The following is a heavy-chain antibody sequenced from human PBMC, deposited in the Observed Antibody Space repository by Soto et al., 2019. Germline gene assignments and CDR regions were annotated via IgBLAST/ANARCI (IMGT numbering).Heavy chain of an antibody. J-gene: IGHJ4*02. CDR3: ATSQKGYNWNYFDH. D-gene: IGHD1-20*01. Sequence: SETLSLTCAVSGGSISGSYYYWCWLRHSPGKGPEWIGSFFYTGFTSYNPSLESRVSVSVDTSKNQFSLKVSGVSAADTAVYYCATSQKGYNWNYFDHWGQGALVTVSS. V-gene: IGHV4-39*01. CDR1: GGSISGSYYY. CDR2: FFYTGFT.